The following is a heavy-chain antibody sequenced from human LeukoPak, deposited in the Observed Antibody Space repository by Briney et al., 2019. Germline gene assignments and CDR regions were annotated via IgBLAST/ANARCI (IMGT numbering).Heavy chain of an antibody. J-gene: IGHJ6*03. CDR3: ARQRSTSWNYYYMDV. D-gene: IGHD2-2*01. CDR2: IYPGDSDT. Sequence: GESLKISCKGSGYSFTSYWIGWVRQMPGKGLEWMGIIYPGDSDTRYSPSFQGQVTTSADKSISTAYLQWSSLKASDTAMYYCARQRSTSWNYYYMDVWGKGTTVTISS. V-gene: IGHV5-51*01. CDR1: GYSFTSYW.